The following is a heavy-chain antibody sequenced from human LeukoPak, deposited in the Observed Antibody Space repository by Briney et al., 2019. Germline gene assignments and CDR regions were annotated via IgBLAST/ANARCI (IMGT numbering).Heavy chain of an antibody. Sequence: CETLPLTCTVSGGSISNNNYYWACIRQPPGKGLECIGSIYYSGSPYYNPSLKSRVTISVDTSKNQFSLMLSSVTAADTALYFCARHSTRYGDYRAPFDPCGQGSLVTVSS. CDR1: GGSISNNNYY. CDR3: ARHSTRYGDYRAPFDP. CDR2: IYYSGSP. J-gene: IGHJ5*02. V-gene: IGHV4-39*01. D-gene: IGHD4-17*01.